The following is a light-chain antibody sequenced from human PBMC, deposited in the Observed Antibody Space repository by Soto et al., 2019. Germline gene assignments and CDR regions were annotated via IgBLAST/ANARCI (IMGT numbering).Light chain of an antibody. J-gene: IGKJ5*01. CDR2: GAS. CDR1: QSITSSF. Sequence: EILLTQSPATLSVSPGDRATLSCGASQSITSSFLAWYQQKPGQAPRLLIYGASSRATGIPDRFSGTGSETDFTLTINRLEPEDFAVYYCQQYENSPITFGQGTRLEIK. CDR3: QQYENSPIT. V-gene: IGKV3-20*01.